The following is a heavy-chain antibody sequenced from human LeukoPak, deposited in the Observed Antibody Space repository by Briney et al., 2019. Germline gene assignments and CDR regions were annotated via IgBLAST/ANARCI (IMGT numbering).Heavy chain of an antibody. CDR3: ARDSSSGWKVNWFDP. CDR1: GFTFSSYA. CDR2: ISYDGSNK. D-gene: IGHD6-19*01. V-gene: IGHV3-30*04. Sequence: GRSLRLSCAASGFTFSSYAMHWVRQAPGKGLEWVAVISYDGSNKYYADSVKGRFTISRDNSKNTLYLQMNSLRAGDTAVYYCARDSSSGWKVNWFDPWGQGTLVTVSS. J-gene: IGHJ5*02.